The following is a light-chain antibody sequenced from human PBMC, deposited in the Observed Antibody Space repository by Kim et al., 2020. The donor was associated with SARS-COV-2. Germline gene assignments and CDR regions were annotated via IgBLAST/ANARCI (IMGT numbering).Light chain of an antibody. CDR1: QINSNH. CDR2: IAS. J-gene: IGKJ1*01. V-gene: IGKV1-39*01. Sequence: ASVGDRVTITWRASQINSNHLNWYQQKPGKAPKLLIYIASSLQTGVPSRFSGSGSGTEFTLTISSLQPDDLATYYCQQSHSSPLTFGPGTKVDIK. CDR3: QQSHSSPLT.